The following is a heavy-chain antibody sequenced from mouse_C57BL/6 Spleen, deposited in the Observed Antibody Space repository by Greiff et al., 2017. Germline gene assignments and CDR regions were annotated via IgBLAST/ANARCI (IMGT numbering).Heavy chain of an antibody. Sequence: VQLQQSGAELVKPGASVKLSCKASGYTFTEYTIHWVKQRSGQGLEWIGWFYPGSGSIKYNEKFKDKATLTADKSSSTVYMELSRLTSEDSAVYFCARHLPYYYGSSYEYFDVWGTGTTVTVSS. CDR3: ARHLPYYYGSSYEYFDV. CDR2: FYPGSGSI. V-gene: IGHV1-62-2*01. D-gene: IGHD1-1*01. J-gene: IGHJ1*03. CDR1: GYTFTEYT.